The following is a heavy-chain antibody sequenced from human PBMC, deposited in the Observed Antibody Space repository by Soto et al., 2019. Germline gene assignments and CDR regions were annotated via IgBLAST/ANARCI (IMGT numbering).Heavy chain of an antibody. CDR3: ARRGGYGLDFDF. V-gene: IGHV4-59*08. Sequence: SETLSLTWTVSGGSISIYYWSWFRQPPGKGLEWIGYIYYSGSTNYSPSFKSRVAISEDTSKNQISLKLSSVTAADTAVYYCARRGGYGLDFDFWGPGTLVTVSS. CDR2: IYYSGST. J-gene: IGHJ4*02. CDR1: GGSISIYY. D-gene: IGHD3-10*01.